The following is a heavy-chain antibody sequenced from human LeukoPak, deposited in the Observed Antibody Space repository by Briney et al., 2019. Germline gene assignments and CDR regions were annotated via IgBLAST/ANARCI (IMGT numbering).Heavy chain of an antibody. D-gene: IGHD5-18*01. V-gene: IGHV3-21*01. J-gene: IGHJ4*02. CDR3: ASQRDTYFDY. Sequence: GGSLRLSCAASGFTFSSYSMNWVRQAPGKGLEWVSSISSSSSYIYYADSVKGRFTISRDNAKNSLYLQMNSLRAEDTAVYYCASQRDTYFDYWGQGTLVTVSS. CDR2: ISSSSSYI. CDR1: GFTFSSYS.